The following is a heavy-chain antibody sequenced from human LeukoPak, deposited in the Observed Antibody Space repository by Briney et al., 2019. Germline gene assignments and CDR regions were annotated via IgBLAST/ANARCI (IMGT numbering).Heavy chain of an antibody. V-gene: IGHV3-30*18. D-gene: IGHD1-1*01. CDR3: AKGRRTGFVDY. CDR1: IFVFSEYY. Sequence: GGSLRLSWEPSIFVFSEYYMHWVRLAPGKGLEWLAVITNDGSRQFYADSVKGRFTVSRDNSKSLLFLQMESLRHDDTGIYYCAKGRRTGFVDYWGQGALVTVSS. CDR2: ITNDGSRQ. J-gene: IGHJ4*02.